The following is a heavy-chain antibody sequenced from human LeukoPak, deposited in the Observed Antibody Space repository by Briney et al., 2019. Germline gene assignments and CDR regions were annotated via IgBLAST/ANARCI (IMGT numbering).Heavy chain of an antibody. J-gene: IGHJ4*02. CDR1: GGSISSSSYY. V-gene: IGHV4-39*01. D-gene: IGHD2-2*01. Sequence: KTSETLSLTCTVSGGSISSSSYYWGWIRQPPGKGLEWTGSIYYSGSTYYNPSLKSRVTISVDTSKNQFSLKLSSVTAADTAVYYCARNMPSGDYWGQGTLVTVSS. CDR3: ARNMPSGDY. CDR2: IYYSGST.